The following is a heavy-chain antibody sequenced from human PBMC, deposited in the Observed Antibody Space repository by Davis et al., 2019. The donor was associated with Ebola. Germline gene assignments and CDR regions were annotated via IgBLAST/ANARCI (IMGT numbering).Heavy chain of an antibody. CDR2: IIPIFGTA. CDR1: GYTFTSYY. CDR3: ARLWHSNYDY. D-gene: IGHD4-11*01. V-gene: IGHV1-69*13. Sequence: SVQVSCKASGYTFTSYYMHWVRQAPGQGLEWMGGIIPIFGTANYAQKFQGRVTITADESTSTAYMELSSLRSEDTAVYYCARLWHSNYDYWGQGTLVTVSS. J-gene: IGHJ4*02.